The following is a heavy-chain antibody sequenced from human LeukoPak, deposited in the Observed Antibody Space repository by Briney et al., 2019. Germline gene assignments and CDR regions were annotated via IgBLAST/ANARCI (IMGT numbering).Heavy chain of an antibody. CDR1: GGSISSYY. J-gene: IGHJ6*03. Sequence: SETLSLTCTVSGGSISSYYWSWIRQPPGKGLEWIGYIYYSGSTNYNPSLKSRVTISVDTSKNQFSLKLSSVTAADTAVYYCAMTTGYYYYMDVWGKGTTVTVSS. V-gene: IGHV4-59*08. D-gene: IGHD4-17*01. CDR2: IYYSGST. CDR3: AMTTGYYYYMDV.